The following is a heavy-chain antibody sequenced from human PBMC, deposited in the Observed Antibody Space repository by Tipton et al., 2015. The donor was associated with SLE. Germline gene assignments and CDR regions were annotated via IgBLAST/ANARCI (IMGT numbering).Heavy chain of an antibody. V-gene: IGHV4-39*07. CDR2: GHYSGAT. CDR3: ATSPLTL. D-gene: IGHD2-2*01. J-gene: IGHJ4*02. CDR1: GGSMNNGRYY. Sequence: TLSLTCSVSGGSMNNGRYYWGWIRQPPGKGLGWIGTGHYSGATYKHSSLKNRITISVDMSKNQFSLKLTSVTAADTAVYYCATSPLTLWGQGTLVTVSS.